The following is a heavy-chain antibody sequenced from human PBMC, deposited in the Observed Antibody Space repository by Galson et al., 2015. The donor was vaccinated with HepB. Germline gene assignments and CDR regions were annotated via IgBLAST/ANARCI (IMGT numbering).Heavy chain of an antibody. CDR3: AKVRGYSGYEPFDY. CDR1: GFTFSSSA. CDR2: ISGSGGST. Sequence: SLRLSCAASGFTFSSSAMSWVRQAPGKGLEWVSSISGSGGSTYYADSVKGRFTSSRDNSKSTLYLQMNSLRAEDTAVYNCAKVRGYSGYEPFDYWGQGTLVTVSS. V-gene: IGHV3-23*01. D-gene: IGHD5-12*01. J-gene: IGHJ4*02.